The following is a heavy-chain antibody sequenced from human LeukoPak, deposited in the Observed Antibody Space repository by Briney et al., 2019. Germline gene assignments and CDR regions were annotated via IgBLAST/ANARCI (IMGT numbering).Heavy chain of an antibody. CDR2: ISAYNGNT. D-gene: IGHD1-1*01. CDR3: ARDRRTEGTPFDY. J-gene: IGHJ4*02. CDR1: GYTFTSYG. V-gene: IGHV1-18*01. Sequence: GASVKVSCKASGYTFTSYGISWVRQAPGQGLEWMGGISAYNGNTNDAQKVQGRVTMTTDTSTSTAYMELRSLRSDDTAVYYCARDRRTEGTPFDYWGQGTLVTVSS.